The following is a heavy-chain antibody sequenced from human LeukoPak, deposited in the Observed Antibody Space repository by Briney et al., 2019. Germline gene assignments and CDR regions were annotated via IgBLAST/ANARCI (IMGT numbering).Heavy chain of an antibody. D-gene: IGHD3-10*01. CDR1: ADSLSSGGHY. V-gene: IGHV4-31*03. Sequence: PSETLSLTCTVSADSLSSGGHYWAWIRQLPGKGLESIGFIHHSGSSRRNPSPKDRVATSVDASRKQFALRLSSVTAADTAIYYCARGGNRFGGFYFDYWGQGIQVIVSS. J-gene: IGHJ4*02. CDR2: IHHSGSS. CDR3: ARGGNRFGGFYFDY.